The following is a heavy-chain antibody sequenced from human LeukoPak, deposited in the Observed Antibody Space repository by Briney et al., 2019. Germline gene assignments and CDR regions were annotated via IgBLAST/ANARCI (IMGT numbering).Heavy chain of an antibody. CDR1: GGSISSYY. CDR3: ARGRSSKGWFDP. CDR2: IYSSGST. Sequence: TTSETLSLTCTVSGGSISSYYWSWIRQPAGKGLEWIGRIYSSGSTNYNPSLKSRVTISVDTSKNQFSLKLSSVTAADTAVYYCARGRSSKGWFDPWGQGTLVTVSS. J-gene: IGHJ5*02. V-gene: IGHV4-4*07. D-gene: IGHD4-11*01.